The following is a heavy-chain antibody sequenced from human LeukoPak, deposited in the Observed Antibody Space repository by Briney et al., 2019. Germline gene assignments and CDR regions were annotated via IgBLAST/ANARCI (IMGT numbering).Heavy chain of an antibody. J-gene: IGHJ4*02. CDR1: GFSFSDYG. V-gene: IGHV3-30*03. D-gene: IGHD2-15*01. CDR3: ARDGGGSAFVHHFDY. CDR2: ISYDGTYN. Sequence: GGSLRLSCAASGFSFSDYGMHWVRQAPGKGLEWVADISYDGTYNYYAASVKGRFTISRDNSKNILYLQMNSLRTEDTAVYYCARDGGGSAFVHHFDYWGQGTLVTVSS.